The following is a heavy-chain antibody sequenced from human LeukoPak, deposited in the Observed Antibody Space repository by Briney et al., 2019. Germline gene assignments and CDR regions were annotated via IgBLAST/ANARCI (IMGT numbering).Heavy chain of an antibody. CDR2: ISSTSSTI. V-gene: IGHV3-48*01. CDR3: AKRGPGSPQSGKYYFDY. Sequence: GGSLRLSCAAAGFTFSSYSMNWVRQAPGKGLEWVSYISSTSSTICYADSVKGRFTISRDTAKNSLYLQMNSLRAEDTAVYYCAKRGPGSPQSGKYYFDYWGQGTLVTVSS. D-gene: IGHD3-10*01. CDR1: GFTFSSYS. J-gene: IGHJ4*02.